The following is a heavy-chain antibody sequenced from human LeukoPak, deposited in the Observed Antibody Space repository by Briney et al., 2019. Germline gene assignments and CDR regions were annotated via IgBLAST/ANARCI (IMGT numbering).Heavy chain of an antibody. CDR3: ATVGISGFSGSYLDY. V-gene: IGHV1-24*01. Sequence: GASVKVSCKVSGYTLTELSMHWVRQAPGKGLEWMGGFDPEDDETIYAQKFQGRVTMTEDTSTDTAYMELSSLRSEDTAVYYCATVGISGFSGSYLDYWGQGTLVTVSS. D-gene: IGHD1-26*01. CDR2: FDPEDDET. CDR1: GYTLTELS. J-gene: IGHJ4*02.